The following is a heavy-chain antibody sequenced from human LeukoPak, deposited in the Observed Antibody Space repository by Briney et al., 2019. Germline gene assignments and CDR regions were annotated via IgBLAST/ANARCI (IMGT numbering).Heavy chain of an antibody. V-gene: IGHV4-59*01. D-gene: IGHD2-2*01. CDR3: ARERADIVVVNYYMDV. Sequence: SETLSLTCTVSGGSISSYYWSWIRQPPGKGLEWIGYIYYSGSTNYNPSLKSRVTISVDTSKNQFSLKLSSVTAADTAVYYCARERADIVVVNYYMDVWGKGTTVTVSS. CDR1: GGSISSYY. J-gene: IGHJ6*03. CDR2: IYYSGST.